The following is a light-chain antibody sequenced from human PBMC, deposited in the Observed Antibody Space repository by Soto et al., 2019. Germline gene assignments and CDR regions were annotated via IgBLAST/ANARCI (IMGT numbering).Light chain of an antibody. J-gene: IGLJ1*01. V-gene: IGLV2-11*01. CDR1: SSDVGRYDY. CDR2: DVT. Sequence: QSVLTQPRSVSASPGQSVTISCTGTSSDVGRYDYVSWYQQHPGKAPKLIVYDVTERPSGVPGRFSGSKSGNTASLTISGLQAEDEADYSCCSFAGSYSYVFGTGTKVTAL. CDR3: CSFAGSYSYV.